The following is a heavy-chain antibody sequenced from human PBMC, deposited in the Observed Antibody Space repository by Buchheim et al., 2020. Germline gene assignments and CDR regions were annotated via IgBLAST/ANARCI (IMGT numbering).Heavy chain of an antibody. CDR2: ISYDGSNK. Sequence: QVQLVESGGGVVQPGRSLRLSCAASGFTFSSYGMHWVRQAPGKGLEWVAVISYDGSNKYYADSVKGRFTISRDNSKNTLYLQNNNLRAEDTAVYYCAKLKDIVVVVAAVDYWGQGTL. V-gene: IGHV3-30*18. J-gene: IGHJ4*02. D-gene: IGHD2-15*01. CDR1: GFTFSSYG. CDR3: AKLKDIVVVVAAVDY.